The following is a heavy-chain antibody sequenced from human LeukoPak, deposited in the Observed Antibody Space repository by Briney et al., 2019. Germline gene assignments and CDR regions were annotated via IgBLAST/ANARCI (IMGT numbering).Heavy chain of an antibody. J-gene: IGHJ3*01. Sequence: ASVKVSCKGSGCTFINYGISWVGQAPGKGLEGMGWISAYNGKTNYAQKLQGRVTMTTDKSRKTAYMELKRLRSDDTAVYYCSASIASRPNAFDFWGQGTMVTVSS. CDR3: SASIASRPNAFDF. CDR1: GCTFINYG. CDR2: ISAYNGKT. D-gene: IGHD6-6*01. V-gene: IGHV1-18*01.